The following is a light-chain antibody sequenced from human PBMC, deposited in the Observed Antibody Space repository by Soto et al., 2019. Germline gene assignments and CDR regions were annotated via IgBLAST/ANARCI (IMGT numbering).Light chain of an antibody. Sequence: DIKMTQSASVVSASIGDRVTMAGRASQSISSWLAWYQQKPGKAPNLLIYKASHLENGVPSRFSGSGSGTEFTLTISSLQPGDVATYYCQHYNTYPWTFGQGAKVDI. CDR3: QHYNTYPWT. CDR2: KAS. V-gene: IGKV1-5*03. CDR1: QSISSW. J-gene: IGKJ1*01.